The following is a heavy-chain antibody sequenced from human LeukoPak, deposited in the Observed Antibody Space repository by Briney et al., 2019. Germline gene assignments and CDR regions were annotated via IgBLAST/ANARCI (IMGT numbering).Heavy chain of an antibody. D-gene: IGHD3-16*01. CDR2: IWYDGSNK. CDR3: ARKADTSWFDP. J-gene: IGHJ5*02. CDR1: GFTFSSYG. Sequence: GGSLRLSCAASGFTFSSYGMHWVRQAPGKGLEWVAVIWYDGSNKYYADSVKGRFTISRDNSKNTLYLQMNSLRAEDTAVYYCARKADTSWFDPWGQGTLVTVSS. V-gene: IGHV3-33*01.